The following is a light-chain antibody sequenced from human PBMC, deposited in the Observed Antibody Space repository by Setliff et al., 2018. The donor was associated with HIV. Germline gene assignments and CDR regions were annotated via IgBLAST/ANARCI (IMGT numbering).Light chain of an antibody. CDR1: SSNIGSNT. V-gene: IGLV1-44*01. J-gene: IGLJ1*01. Sequence: QSALTQPPSASGTPGQRVTISCSGSSSNIGSNTVNWYQHLPGPAPQLLIYGDTHRPSRVPDRFSGSKSGTSASLAISGLQSEDEADYYCAAWDDSLNGYVFGTGTKVTVL. CDR3: AAWDDSLNGYV. CDR2: GDT.